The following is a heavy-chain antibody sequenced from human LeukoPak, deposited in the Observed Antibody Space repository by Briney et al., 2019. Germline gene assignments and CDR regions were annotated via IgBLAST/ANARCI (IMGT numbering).Heavy chain of an antibody. J-gene: IGHJ6*04. D-gene: IGHD3-16*02. CDR1: GGSFSGYY. Sequence: SETLSLTCAVYGGSFSGYYWSWIRQPPGKGLEWIGEINHSGSTNYNPSLKSRVTISVDTSKNQFSLKLSSVTAADTAVYYCAGPPPPYRWYYGMDVWGKGTTVTVSS. CDR3: AGPPPPYRWYYGMDV. CDR2: INHSGST. V-gene: IGHV4-34*01.